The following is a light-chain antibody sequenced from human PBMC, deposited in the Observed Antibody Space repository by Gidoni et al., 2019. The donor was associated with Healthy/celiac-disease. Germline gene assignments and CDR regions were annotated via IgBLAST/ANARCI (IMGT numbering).Light chain of an antibody. CDR3: QQYNSYHT. CDR1: QSISSW. V-gene: IGKV1-5*03. Sequence: DIQMTQSPSTLSASVGDRVTITCRASQSISSWLAWYQQKPGKAPKLLIYKASSLESGVPSRFSGSGSGTEFTLTISSLQHDDFASYYCQQYNSYHTFGQGTKLEIK. CDR2: KAS. J-gene: IGKJ2*01.